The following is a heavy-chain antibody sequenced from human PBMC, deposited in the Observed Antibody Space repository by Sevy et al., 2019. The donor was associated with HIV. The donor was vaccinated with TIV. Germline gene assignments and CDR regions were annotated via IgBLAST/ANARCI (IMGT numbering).Heavy chain of an antibody. CDR2: IKSEFDGGAI. V-gene: IGHV3-15*01. Sequence: GGSLRLSCTASGFTFSSAWMSWVRQAPGKWLEWVGRIKSEFDGGAIDYAAPGKGRFSISREDSKNTVYLQMNSLKTEDTAVYYCITDPAYRGYDEEVINYYFYGMDVWGQGTTVTVSS. CDR3: ITDPAYRGYDEEVINYYFYGMDV. J-gene: IGHJ6*02. CDR1: GFTFSSAW. D-gene: IGHD5-12*01.